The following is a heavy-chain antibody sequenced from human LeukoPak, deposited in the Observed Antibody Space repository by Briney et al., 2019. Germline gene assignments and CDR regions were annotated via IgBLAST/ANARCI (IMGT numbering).Heavy chain of an antibody. CDR3: ARESPDYYGSGSYPTAPFDY. J-gene: IGHJ4*02. CDR1: GFTFSSYE. CDR2: ISSSGSTI. Sequence: PGGSLGLSCAASGFTFSSYEMNWVRQAPGKGLEWVSYISSSGSTIYYADSVKGRFTISRDNAKNSLYLQMNSLRAEDTAVYYCARESPDYYGSGSYPTAPFDYWGQGTLVTVSS. D-gene: IGHD3-10*01. V-gene: IGHV3-48*03.